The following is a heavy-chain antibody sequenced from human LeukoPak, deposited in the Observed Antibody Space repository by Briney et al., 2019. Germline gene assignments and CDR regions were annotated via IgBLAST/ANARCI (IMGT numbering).Heavy chain of an antibody. J-gene: IGHJ4*02. D-gene: IGHD1-26*01. CDR3: ARAGRWNYVDY. Sequence: GRSLRLSCAASGFTFDDYAMHWVRQAPRKGLEWVSGISWNSGSIGYADSVKGRFTISRDNAKNSLYLQMNSLRADDTALYYCARAGRWNYVDYWGQGTLVTVSS. CDR2: ISWNSGSI. V-gene: IGHV3-9*01. CDR1: GFTFDDYA.